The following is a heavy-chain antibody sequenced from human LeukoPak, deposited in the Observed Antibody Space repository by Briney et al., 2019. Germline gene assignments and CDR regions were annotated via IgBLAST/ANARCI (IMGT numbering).Heavy chain of an antibody. CDR2: IYLGDSDT. J-gene: IGHJ4*02. CDR1: GYSFTSYW. CDR3: ARHSRVSGLTGY. Sequence: GESLKISCHTSGYSFTSYWIGWVRQRPGKGLEWMGFIYLGDSDTRYSPSFQGQVTISPDKSISSAYLQWSSLKASDTGIYYCARHSRVSGLTGYWGQGTLVTVSS. D-gene: IGHD2-15*01. V-gene: IGHV5-51*01.